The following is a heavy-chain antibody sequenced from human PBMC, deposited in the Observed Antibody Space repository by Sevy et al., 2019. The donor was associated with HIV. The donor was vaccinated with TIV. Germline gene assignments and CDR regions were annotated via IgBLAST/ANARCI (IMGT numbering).Heavy chain of an antibody. V-gene: IGHV4-38-2*01. Sequence: SETLSLTCAVSGYSISSDYYWGWIRQPPGKGLEWIGSIYHSGYSYYNSSLKSRVTISVDTSKNQFSLKLSSVIAADTAVFYCARAIGTQVAGLYYFDYWGQGTLVTVSS. CDR1: GYSISSDYY. CDR2: IYHSGYS. D-gene: IGHD6-19*01. J-gene: IGHJ4*02. CDR3: ARAIGTQVAGLYYFDY.